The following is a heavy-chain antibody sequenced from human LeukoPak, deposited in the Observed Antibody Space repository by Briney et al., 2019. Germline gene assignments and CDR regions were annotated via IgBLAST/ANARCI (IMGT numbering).Heavy chain of an antibody. CDR1: GGSISSYY. D-gene: IGHD6-13*01. J-gene: IGHJ4*02. V-gene: IGHV4-59*01. CDR3: ARLIAAAGFFDY. CDR2: IYYSGST. Sequence: SETLSLTCTVSGGSISSYYWSWIRQPPGKGLEWIGYIYYSGSTNYNPSLKSRVTISVDTSKNQFSLKLSSVTAADTAVYYCARLIAAAGFFDYWGQGTLVTVSS.